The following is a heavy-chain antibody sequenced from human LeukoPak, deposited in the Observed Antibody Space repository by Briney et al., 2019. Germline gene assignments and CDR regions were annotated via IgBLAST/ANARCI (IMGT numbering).Heavy chain of an antibody. CDR2: IIPIFGTA. CDR1: GGTFSSYA. V-gene: IGHV1-69*13. J-gene: IGHJ4*02. Sequence: SVKVSCKASGGTFSSYAISWVRQAPGQGLEWMGGIIPIFGTANYAQKFQGRVTIIADESTSTAYMELSSLRSEDTAVYYCARAPGFGETSGYWGQGTLVTVSS. D-gene: IGHD3-10*01. CDR3: ARAPGFGETSGY.